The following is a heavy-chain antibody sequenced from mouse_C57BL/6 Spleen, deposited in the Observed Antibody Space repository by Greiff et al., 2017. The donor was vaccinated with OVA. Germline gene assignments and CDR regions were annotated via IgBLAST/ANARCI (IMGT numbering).Heavy chain of an antibody. CDR2: IYPRSGST. CDR1: GYTFTSYG. Sequence: VQVVQSGAELARPGASVKLSCKASGYTFTSYGISWVKQRTGQGLEWIGEIYPRSGSTYYNEKFKGKATLTADKSSSTAYMELRSLTSEDSAVYFGARGYDYDASALEAMDYWGQGTTVTVSS. CDR3: ARGYDYDASALEAMDY. V-gene: IGHV1-81*01. D-gene: IGHD2-4*01. J-gene: IGHJ4*01.